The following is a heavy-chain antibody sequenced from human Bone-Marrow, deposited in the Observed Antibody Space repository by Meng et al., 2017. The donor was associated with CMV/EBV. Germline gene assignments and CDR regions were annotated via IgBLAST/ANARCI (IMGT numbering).Heavy chain of an antibody. D-gene: IGHD2-21*01. CDR2: IYYSGST. V-gene: IGHV4-31*03. Sequence: SETLSLTCTVSGGSISSGGYYWSWIRQHPGKGLEWIGYIYYSGSTYYNPPLKSRVTISVDTSKNQFSLKLSSVTAADTAVYYCARDNRLNCGGDCRIFDYWGQGTLVTVSS. J-gene: IGHJ4*02. CDR1: GGSISSGGYY. CDR3: ARDNRLNCGGDCRIFDY.